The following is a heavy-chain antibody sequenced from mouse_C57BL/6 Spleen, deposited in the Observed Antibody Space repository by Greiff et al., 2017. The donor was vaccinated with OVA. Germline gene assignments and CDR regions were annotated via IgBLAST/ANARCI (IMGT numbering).Heavy chain of an antibody. CDR2: INPGNGGT. CDR3: ARLEYGLDY. V-gene: IGHV1-18*01. Sequence: VQLQQSGPELVKPGASVKIPCTASGFTFTDYNMHWVKQSPGKSLEWIGYINPGNGGTNYTQTFKGRATLTLDKSSSTAYMQLRSLTSEDTAVYYCARLEYGLDYWGQGTTLTVSS. J-gene: IGHJ2*01. CDR1: GFTFTDYN. D-gene: IGHD2-10*02.